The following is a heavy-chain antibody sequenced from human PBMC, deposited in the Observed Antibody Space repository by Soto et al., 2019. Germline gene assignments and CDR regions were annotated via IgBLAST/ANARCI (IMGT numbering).Heavy chain of an antibody. D-gene: IGHD6-6*01. Sequence: ASVKVSCKASGYTFTGYYMHWVRQAPGQGLEWMGWINPNSGGTNYAQKFQGWVTMTRDTSISTAYMELSRLRSDDTAVYYCARAYSSSDDAFDIWGQGTMVTVSS. CDR3: ARAYSSSDDAFDI. J-gene: IGHJ3*02. CDR2: INPNSGGT. CDR1: GYTFTGYY. V-gene: IGHV1-2*04.